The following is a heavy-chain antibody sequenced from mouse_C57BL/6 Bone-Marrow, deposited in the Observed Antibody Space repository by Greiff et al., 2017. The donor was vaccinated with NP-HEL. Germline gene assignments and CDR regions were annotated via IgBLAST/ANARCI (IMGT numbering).Heavy chain of an antibody. D-gene: IGHD1-1*01. Sequence: VQVVESGAELVRPGASVTLSCKASGYTFTDYEMHWVKQTPVHGLEWIGAIDPETGGTAYNQKFKGKAILTADKSSSTAYMELRSLTSEDSAVYYCTRRRLLRWYFDVWGTGTTVTVSS. CDR1: GYTFTDYE. V-gene: IGHV1-15*01. CDR3: TRRRLLRWYFDV. CDR2: IDPETGGT. J-gene: IGHJ1*03.